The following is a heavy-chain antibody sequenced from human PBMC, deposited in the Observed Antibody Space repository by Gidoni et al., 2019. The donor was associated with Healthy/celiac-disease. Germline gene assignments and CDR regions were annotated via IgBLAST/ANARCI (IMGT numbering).Heavy chain of an antibody. V-gene: IGHV3-30-3*01. D-gene: IGHD3-10*01. CDR2: ISYDGSNK. CDR3: ARDNSEGLWFGGMDV. J-gene: IGHJ6*02. Sequence: QVQLVESGGGVVQHGRSLRLSCAASGFFFSSYAMHWVRHAPGKGMEWVAVISYDGSNKYYADSVKGRFTISRDNSKNTLYLQMNSLRAEDTAVYYCARDNSEGLWFGGMDVWGQGTTVTVSS. CDR1: GFFFSSYA.